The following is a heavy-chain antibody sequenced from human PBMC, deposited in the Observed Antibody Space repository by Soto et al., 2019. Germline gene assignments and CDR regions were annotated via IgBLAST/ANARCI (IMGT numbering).Heavy chain of an antibody. Sequence: EVQLVESGGGLVQPGGSLRLSCAASGFTVSTNYMSWVRQAPGKGLQWVSVIYAGGNTYYADSVKGRFTISRDNSKNTLYRQMNSLRAEDTAVYYCARESPESSGWYVVWGQGTLVTVSS. CDR3: ARESPESSGWYVV. J-gene: IGHJ4*02. D-gene: IGHD6-19*01. CDR1: GFTVSTNY. CDR2: IYAGGNT. V-gene: IGHV3-66*01.